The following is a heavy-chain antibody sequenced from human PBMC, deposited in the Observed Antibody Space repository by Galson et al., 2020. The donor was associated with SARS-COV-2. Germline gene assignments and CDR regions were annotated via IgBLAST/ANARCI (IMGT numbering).Heavy chain of an antibody. D-gene: IGHD6-13*01. J-gene: IGHJ6*02. CDR2: ISSSGSTI. Sequence: GGSLRLSCAASGFTFSSYSMNWVRQAPGKGLEWVSYISSSGSTIYYADSVKGRFTISRDNAKNSLYLQMNSLRAEDTAVYYCVSSAAGTVSDGMDVWGQGTTVTVSS. CDR1: GFTFSSYS. V-gene: IGHV3-48*04. CDR3: VSSAAGTVSDGMDV.